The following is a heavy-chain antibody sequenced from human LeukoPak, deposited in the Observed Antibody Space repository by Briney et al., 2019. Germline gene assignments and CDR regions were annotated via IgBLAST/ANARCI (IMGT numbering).Heavy chain of an antibody. D-gene: IGHD1-26*01. CDR2: IYYSGST. V-gene: IGHV4-39*01. CDR3: ARHSGPKVQEYSGSLDAFDI. J-gene: IGHJ3*02. Sequence: SETLSLTXTVSGGSISNSSSYWGWIRQPPGRGLEWIGSIYYSGSTYNNPSLKSRVIISVDTSKNQFSLKLTSVTAADTAVYYCARHSGPKVQEYSGSLDAFDIWGQGTMVTVSS. CDR1: GGSISNSSSY.